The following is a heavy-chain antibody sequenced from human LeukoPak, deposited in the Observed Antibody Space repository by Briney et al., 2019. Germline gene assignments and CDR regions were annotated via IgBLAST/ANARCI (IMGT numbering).Heavy chain of an antibody. V-gene: IGHV3-53*01. CDR1: AFSVTNNY. CDR2: FYVGGAT. D-gene: IGHD5-24*01. Sequence: GGSLRLSCAVSAFSVTNNYMSWVRQAPGKGLEWVSVFYVGGATYYADSVKGRFTISRDNSENTLYLQMKSLRADDTALYYCARGDGYNFFDYWGQGTLVTVSS. CDR3: ARGDGYNFFDY. J-gene: IGHJ4*02.